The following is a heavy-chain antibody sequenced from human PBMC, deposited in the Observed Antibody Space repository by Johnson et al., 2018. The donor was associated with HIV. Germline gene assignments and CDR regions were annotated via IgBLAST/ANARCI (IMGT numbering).Heavy chain of an antibody. Sequence: QVQLVESGGDLVKPGRSLRLSCAASGFTFSDYYMSWIRQAPGKGLEWVSYISSSGSNIYHAESVKGRFTISRDNAKNSLYLKMNSLRAEDTAVYYCGRVADYYDSIAVLNAFDIWGQGTMVTVSS. V-gene: IGHV3-11*04. D-gene: IGHD3-22*01. J-gene: IGHJ3*02. CDR1: GFTFSDYY. CDR3: GRVADYYDSIAVLNAFDI. CDR2: ISSSGSNI.